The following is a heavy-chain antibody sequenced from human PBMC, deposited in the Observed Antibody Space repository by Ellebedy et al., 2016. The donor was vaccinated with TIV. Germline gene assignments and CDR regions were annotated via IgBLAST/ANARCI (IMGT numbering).Heavy chain of an antibody. D-gene: IGHD3-10*02. CDR2: LNANGVVI. CDR1: GFTFSSYA. V-gene: IGHV3-23*01. CDR3: SSSRYHYYVGNTVFAY. J-gene: IGHJ4*02. Sequence: GESLKISCAASGFTFSSYAASWVRQAPGKGLEWVAGLNANGVVIAYADSVKGRSTIARENSKNTLSLQMNSLRPEDTAVYYCSSSRYHYYVGNTVFAYWGQGILVTVSS.